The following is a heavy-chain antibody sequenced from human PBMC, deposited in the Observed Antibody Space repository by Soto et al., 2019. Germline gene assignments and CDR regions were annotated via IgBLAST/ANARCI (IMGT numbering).Heavy chain of an antibody. D-gene: IGHD3-22*01. CDR1: GGSISSGGYS. V-gene: IGHV4-30-2*01. CDR2: IYHSGST. J-gene: IGHJ4*02. Sequence: TLSLTCAVSGGSISSGGYSWSWIRQPPGKGLEWIGYIYHSGSTYYNPSLKSRVTISVDRSKNQFSLKLSSVTAADTAVYYCARVLGDSSGIDYWGQGTLVTVSS. CDR3: ARVLGDSSGIDY.